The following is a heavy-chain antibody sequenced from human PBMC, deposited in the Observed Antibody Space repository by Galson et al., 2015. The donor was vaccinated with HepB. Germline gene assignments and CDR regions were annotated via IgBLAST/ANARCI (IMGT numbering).Heavy chain of an antibody. V-gene: IGHV3-30*18. D-gene: IGHD5-18*01. CDR2: ISYDGSNK. J-gene: IGHJ3*02. CDR3: AKGMGSYGYSDAFDI. Sequence: SLRLSCAASGFTFSSYGMHWIRQAPGKGLEWVAVISYDGSNKYYADSVKGRFTISRDNSKNTLYLQMNSLRAEDTAVYYCAKGMGSYGYSDAFDIWGQGTMVTVSS. CDR1: GFTFSSYG.